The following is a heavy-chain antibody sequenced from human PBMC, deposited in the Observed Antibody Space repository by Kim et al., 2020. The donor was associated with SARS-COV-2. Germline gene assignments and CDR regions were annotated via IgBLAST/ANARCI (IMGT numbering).Heavy chain of an antibody. CDR2: IRSKAYGGTT. CDR3: TRVRVYYDILTGYLPNPYYYDGMDG. J-gene: IGHJ6*02. V-gene: IGHV3-49*04. Sequence: GGSLRLSCTASGFTFGDYGMSWVRQAPGKGLEWVGFIRSKAYGGTTEYAASVKGRFTISRDDSKSIAYLQMNSLKTEDTAVYYCTRVRVYYDILTGYLPNPYYYDGMDGWGQGTTVTVSS. D-gene: IGHD3-9*01. CDR1: GFTFGDYG.